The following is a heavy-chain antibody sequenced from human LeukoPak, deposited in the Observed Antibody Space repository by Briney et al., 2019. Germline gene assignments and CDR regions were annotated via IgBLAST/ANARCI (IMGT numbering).Heavy chain of an antibody. Sequence: GGSLRLSCAASGFTVSDSYMTWVRQAPGKGLDWVSVIYSSAGSYYSEYSKSRCTISRDNSKHTVYLQMTSQRDEDSAINYCGKGGNGALDYWGRGTLVTVSS. CDR2: IYSSAGS. CDR3: GKGGNGALDY. J-gene: IGHJ4*02. CDR1: GFTVSDSY. V-gene: IGHV3-53*01. D-gene: IGHD2-8*01.